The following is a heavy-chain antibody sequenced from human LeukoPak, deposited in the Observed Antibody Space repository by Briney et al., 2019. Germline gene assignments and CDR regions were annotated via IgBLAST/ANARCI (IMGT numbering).Heavy chain of an antibody. CDR1: GGSISGYY. V-gene: IGHV4-4*07. J-gene: IGHJ3*02. Sequence: SEALSLTCTVSGGSISGYYWSWTRQSPGQGLEWLGPVYPSGSTNYNPSLKSRVTISMDTSTNQFSLKLTSVTAADTAVYYCARDGRQRITMDTGALDIWGQGTMVTVSS. CDR2: VYPSGST. D-gene: IGHD3-10*01. CDR3: ARDGRQRITMDTGALDI.